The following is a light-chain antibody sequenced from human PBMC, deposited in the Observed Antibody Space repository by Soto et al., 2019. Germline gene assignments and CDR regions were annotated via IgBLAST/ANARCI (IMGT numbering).Light chain of an antibody. CDR2: EVS. CDR3: GSHSTSNTLPYV. Sequence: QSALTQPASVSGSPGQSITISCTGTSSDVGGYNFVSWYQHHPGKAPKLMIYEVSHRPSGVSNRFSGSKSANTASLTISGLQAEDEADYFCGSHSTSNTLPYVFGSGTKLTVL. J-gene: IGLJ1*01. V-gene: IGLV2-14*01. CDR1: SSDVGGYNF.